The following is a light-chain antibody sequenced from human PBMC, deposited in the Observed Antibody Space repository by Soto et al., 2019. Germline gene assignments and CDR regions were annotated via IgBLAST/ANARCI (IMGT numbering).Light chain of an antibody. CDR2: SNN. J-gene: IGLJ1*01. CDR1: SSNIGSNT. Sequence: QSVLTQAPSASGTPGQSVTISCSGSSSNIGSNTVNWYQQLPGTAPKLLIHSNNQRPSGVPDRFSGSKSGTSASLAISGLQSEDEADYYCAAWDDSLNGLYVFGTGTKVTVL. CDR3: AAWDDSLNGLYV. V-gene: IGLV1-44*01.